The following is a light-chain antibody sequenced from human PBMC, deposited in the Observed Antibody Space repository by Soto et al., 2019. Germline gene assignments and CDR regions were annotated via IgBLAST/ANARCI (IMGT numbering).Light chain of an antibody. J-gene: IGLJ1*01. CDR1: TSNIGSKT. Sequence: QSALTQPPSASGTPGQGVPISCSGITSNIGSKTVNGYQQLPGTAPKLLIYNNNQRPSGGPDRFSGSKSGTSASLAIGGLQSVVVADYSSAAWADSPTGYVFGTG. CDR3: AAWADSPTGYV. CDR2: NNN. V-gene: IGLV1-44*01.